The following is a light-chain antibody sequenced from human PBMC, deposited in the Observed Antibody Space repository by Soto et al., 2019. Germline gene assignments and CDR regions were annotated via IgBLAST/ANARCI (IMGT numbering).Light chain of an antibody. J-gene: IGKJ1*01. CDR3: QFGTLVWT. CDR1: QSVEDMY. CDR2: GAS. Sequence: EIVLTQSPGTLSLSPGERATLSCRASQSVEDMYLAWYQQKPGQPPRLLIYGASNRASGIPNRFSGSGSGTDFTLTVSRLEPEDFAVYYCQFGTLVWTFGQGTKVEVK. V-gene: IGKV3-20*01.